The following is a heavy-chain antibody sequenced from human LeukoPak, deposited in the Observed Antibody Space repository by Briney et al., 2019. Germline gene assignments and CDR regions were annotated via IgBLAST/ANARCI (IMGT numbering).Heavy chain of an antibody. V-gene: IGHV3-30-3*01. D-gene: IGHD4-17*01. Sequence: GGSLRLSCAASGFTFSNYPMHWVRQAPGKGLEWVAVIPYDGSNNYYSDSVKGRFTISRDNSKNTLYLQMNSLRPEDTAVYYCARSEGTTVTMYDYWGQGTLVTVSS. CDR3: ARSEGTTVTMYDY. CDR1: GFTFSNYP. J-gene: IGHJ4*02. CDR2: IPYDGSNN.